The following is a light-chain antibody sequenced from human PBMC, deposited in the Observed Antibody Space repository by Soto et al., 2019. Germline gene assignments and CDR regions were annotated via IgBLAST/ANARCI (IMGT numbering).Light chain of an antibody. Sequence: EIVLTQSPATLSLSPGERATLSCRASQSVNSYLAWYQQKPGQAPRLLIHDASNRVTGIPARFSGSGSGTDFTLTISSLEPEDFAVYYCQQRSNWPRGTFGQGTKLEIK. CDR3: QQRSNWPRGT. J-gene: IGKJ2*02. CDR2: DAS. V-gene: IGKV3-11*01. CDR1: QSVNSY.